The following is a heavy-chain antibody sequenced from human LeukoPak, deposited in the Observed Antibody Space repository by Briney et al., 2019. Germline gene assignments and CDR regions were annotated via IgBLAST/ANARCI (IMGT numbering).Heavy chain of an antibody. CDR1: GSSISSGFY. V-gene: IGHV4-38-2*02. CDR2: IYHTGST. Sequence: PSETLSLTCTVSGSSISSGFYWGWIRQPPGKGLEWIGSIYHTGSTYYNPSLKRRVTISIDTSKNQFSLKLSSVTAADTAVYYCARDLTIPYGDYFWFDPWGQGTLVTVSS. D-gene: IGHD4-17*01. CDR3: ARDLTIPYGDYFWFDP. J-gene: IGHJ5*02.